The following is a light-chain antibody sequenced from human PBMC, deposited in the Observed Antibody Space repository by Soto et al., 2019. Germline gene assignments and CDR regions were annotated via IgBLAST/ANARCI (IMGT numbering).Light chain of an antibody. CDR2: EGS. CDR3: CSYAGSSTPHYV. V-gene: IGLV2-23*01. Sequence: SVLPQPASLSGSPGQSITISCTGTSSDVGSYNLVSWYQQHPGKAPKLMIYEGSKRPSGVSNRFSGSKSGNTASLTISGLQAEDEADYYCCSYAGSSTPHYVFGTGTKVTVL. J-gene: IGLJ1*01. CDR1: SSDVGSYNL.